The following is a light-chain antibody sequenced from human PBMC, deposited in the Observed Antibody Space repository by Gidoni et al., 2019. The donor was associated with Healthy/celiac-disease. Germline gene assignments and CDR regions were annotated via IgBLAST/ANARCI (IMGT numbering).Light chain of an antibody. CDR1: QSLLHSNGYNY. V-gene: IGKV2-28*01. Sequence: IVMTQSPLSLPVTPGEPASISCRSSQSLLHSNGYNYLDWYLQKPGQSPQLLIYLGSNRASGVPDRFSGSGSGTDFTLKISRVEAEDVGVYYCMQALQKRTFXQXTKVEIK. CDR3: MQALQKRT. CDR2: LGS. J-gene: IGKJ1*01.